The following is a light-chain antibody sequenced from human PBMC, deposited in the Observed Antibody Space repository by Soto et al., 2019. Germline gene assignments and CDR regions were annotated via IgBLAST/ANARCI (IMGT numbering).Light chain of an antibody. CDR2: DND. V-gene: IGLV1-51*01. CDR1: SSNIGDNY. CDR3: AAWDDSLNGVL. Sequence: QSVLTQPPSVSAAPGQQVTISCSGSSSNIGDNYVSWYQHLPGTAPKLVVYDNDRRPSGIPGRFSGSQSGTSASLAISGLQSEDEADYYCAAWDDSLNGVLFGGGTKVTVL. J-gene: IGLJ2*01.